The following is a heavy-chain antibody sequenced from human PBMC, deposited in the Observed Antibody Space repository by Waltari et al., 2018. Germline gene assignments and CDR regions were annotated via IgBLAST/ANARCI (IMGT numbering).Heavy chain of an antibody. CDR3: ARGFLYSSGWDPMDL. D-gene: IGHD6-19*01. CDR1: GGSINSSSYY. Sequence: QLQLQESGPGLVKPSETLSLTCTVSGGSINSSSYYWAWIRQPPGKGLEWIGSIYYSGSTYYNPSLKSRVTISVDTSKNQFSLKLSSVTAADTAVYYCARGFLYSSGWDPMDLWGRGTLVTVSS. CDR2: IYYSGST. J-gene: IGHJ2*01. V-gene: IGHV4-39*07.